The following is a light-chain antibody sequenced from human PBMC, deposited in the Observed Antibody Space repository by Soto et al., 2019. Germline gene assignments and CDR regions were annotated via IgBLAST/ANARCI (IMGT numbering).Light chain of an antibody. CDR1: QSVSSN. CDR3: QQYNNWPRT. V-gene: IGKV3-15*01. Sequence: EVIMMKTKETMSFSPGERATLSCRASQSVSSNLASCYQNPAQHPRLLIYGASTRATAIPARFSGSGSGTEFTLTIISLQSEDFSVDYYQQYNNWPRTFGQGTKVDI. CDR2: GAS. J-gene: IGKJ1*01.